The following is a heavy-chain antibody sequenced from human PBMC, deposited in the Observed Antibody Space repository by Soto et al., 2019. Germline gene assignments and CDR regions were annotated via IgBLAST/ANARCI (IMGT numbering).Heavy chain of an antibody. J-gene: IGHJ4*02. V-gene: IGHV3-23*01. CDR1: GFTFSSSA. D-gene: IGHD3-22*01. CDR2: ISGSGDNT. Sequence: EVQLLESGGGLVQPGGSLRLSCAASGFTFSSSAMSWVRQAPGKGLEGVSTISGSGDNTYYADSVKGRFTISRDNSKNTLYLQMNSLRAEDTAVYYCAKRRLVTTIDYWGQGTLVTVSS. CDR3: AKRRLVTTIDY.